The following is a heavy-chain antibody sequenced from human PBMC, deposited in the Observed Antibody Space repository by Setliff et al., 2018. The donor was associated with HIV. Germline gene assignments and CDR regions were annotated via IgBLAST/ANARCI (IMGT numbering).Heavy chain of an antibody. J-gene: IGHJ4*02. CDR3: ARGVSRGVISQGGLDY. CDR1: GFTFTTYA. CDR2: INAANGKT. D-gene: IGHD3-10*01. V-gene: IGHV1-3*01. Sequence: ASVKVSCKASGFTFTTYAVHWVRQAPGQRSEWMGWINAANGKTRYPQRFEARVTITMDTGASTAYMELNSLRSEDSAVYYCARGVSRGVISQGGLDYWGPGTLVTVSS.